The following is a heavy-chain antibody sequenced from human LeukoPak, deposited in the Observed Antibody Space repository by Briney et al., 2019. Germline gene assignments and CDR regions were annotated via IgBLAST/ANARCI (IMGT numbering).Heavy chain of an antibody. CDR3: AREAVSGAAADPFDY. Sequence: GSLRLSCAASGFTFSSYWMSWVRQAPGKGLEWIGSIYYSGSTYYNPSLKSRVTISVDTSKNQFSLKLSSVTAADTAVYYCAREAVSGAAADPFDYWGQGTLVTVSS. CDR2: IYYSGST. J-gene: IGHJ4*02. CDR1: GFTFSSYW. D-gene: IGHD6-13*01. V-gene: IGHV4-39*07.